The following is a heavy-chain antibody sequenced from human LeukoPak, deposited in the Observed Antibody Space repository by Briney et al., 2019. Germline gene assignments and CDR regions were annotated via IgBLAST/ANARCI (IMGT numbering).Heavy chain of an antibody. D-gene: IGHD6-13*01. CDR3: AKRMGPSIAAADLDY. Sequence: GGSLRLSCAASGFTFSSYGMHWVRQAPGKGLEWVAVISYDGSNKYYADSVKGRFTISRDNSKNTLFLQMNSLRAEDTAVYYCAKRMGPSIAAADLDYWGQGTLVTVSS. CDR2: ISYDGSNK. V-gene: IGHV3-30*18. CDR1: GFTFSSYG. J-gene: IGHJ4*02.